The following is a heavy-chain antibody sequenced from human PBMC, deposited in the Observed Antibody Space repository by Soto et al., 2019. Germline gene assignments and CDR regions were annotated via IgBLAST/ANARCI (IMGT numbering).Heavy chain of an antibody. CDR2: IYYSGST. J-gene: IGHJ6*02. V-gene: IGHV4-39*01. D-gene: IGHD2-2*01. Sequence: QLQLQESGPGLVKPSETLSLTCTVSSGSISSSSYTWGWIRQPPGKGLEWIGSIYYSGSTYYNPSLKRRVTVSVDTSKNQCSLKLSSVTAAHTAVYYCARLHGYCISTSCSGYYAMDVWGQGTTVTVSS. CDR1: SGSISSSSYT. CDR3: ARLHGYCISTSCSGYYAMDV.